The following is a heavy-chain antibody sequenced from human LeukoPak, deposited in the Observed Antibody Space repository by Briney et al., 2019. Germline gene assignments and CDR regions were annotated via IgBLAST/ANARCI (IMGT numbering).Heavy chain of an antibody. J-gene: IGHJ3*02. Sequence: GGSLRLSRAASGLTFSSYGMHWVRQAPGKGLEWVAFIRYDGSNKYYADSVKGRFTISRDNSKNTLYLQMNSLRAEDTAVYYCAKGRSSSWYDAFDIWGQGTMVTVSS. V-gene: IGHV3-30*02. CDR2: IRYDGSNK. CDR3: AKGRSSSWYDAFDI. CDR1: GLTFSSYG. D-gene: IGHD6-13*01.